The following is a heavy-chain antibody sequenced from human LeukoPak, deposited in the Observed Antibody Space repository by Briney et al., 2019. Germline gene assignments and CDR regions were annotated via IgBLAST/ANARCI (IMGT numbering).Heavy chain of an antibody. CDR1: GGTFSSYA. CDR2: ITPIFGTA. D-gene: IGHD3-22*01. CDR3: ARDQGGYYDSSGYFDY. J-gene: IGHJ4*02. Sequence: GASVKVSCKASGGTFSSYAISWVRQAPGQGLEWLGGITPIFGTANYAQKFQGRVTITTDESTSTAYMELSSLRSEDTAVYYCARDQGGYYDSSGYFDYWGQGTLVTVSS. V-gene: IGHV1-69*05.